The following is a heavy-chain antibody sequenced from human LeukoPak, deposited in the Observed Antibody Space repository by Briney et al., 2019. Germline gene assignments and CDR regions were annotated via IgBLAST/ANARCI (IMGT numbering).Heavy chain of an antibody. V-gene: IGHV3-66*01. CDR3: AREAVSGYVWGSYRYAPDY. D-gene: IGHD3-16*02. CDR1: GFTVSSNY. CDR2: IYTGGDT. Sequence: PGGSLRLSCEVSGFTVSSNYMSWVRQAPGKGLEWVSAIYTGGDTYYADSVKGRFTISRDNSKNTLYLQMNSLRAEDTAVYYCAREAVSGYVWGSYRYAPDYWGQGTLVTVSS. J-gene: IGHJ4*02.